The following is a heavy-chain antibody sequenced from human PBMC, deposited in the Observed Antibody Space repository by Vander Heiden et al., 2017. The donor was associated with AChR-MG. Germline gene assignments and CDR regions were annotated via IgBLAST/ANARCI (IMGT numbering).Heavy chain of an antibody. J-gene: IGHJ6*03. V-gene: IGHV6-1*01. CDR3: ARGAFGAAVGGGYYTYYYMDV. CDR1: GDSVPSNSAA. D-gene: IGHD3-22*01. Sequence: QVQLQQSGPGLVKPSQTLSLTCAISGDSVPSNSAAWNWLGQSQSRGLQWLGRTYYKSKWFSDYAVSLKSRLTINPDTSKNQFSLHLNSVTPEDTAVYYCARGAFGAAVGGGYYTYYYMDVWGRGTTVTVSS. CDR2: TYYKSKWFS.